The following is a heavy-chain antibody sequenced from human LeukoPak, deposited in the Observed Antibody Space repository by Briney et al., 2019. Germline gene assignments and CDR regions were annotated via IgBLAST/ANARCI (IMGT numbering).Heavy chain of an antibody. CDR3: ASRPIVAAPTFYAFDI. J-gene: IGHJ3*02. CDR2: INHSGST. Sequence: SETLSLTCAVYGGSFSGYYWSWIRQPPGKGLEWIGEINHSGSTNYNPSLKSRVTISVDTSKNQFSLKLSSVTAADTAVYYCASRPIVAAPTFYAFDIWGQGTMVTVSS. CDR1: GGSFSGYY. V-gene: IGHV4-34*01. D-gene: IGHD1-26*01.